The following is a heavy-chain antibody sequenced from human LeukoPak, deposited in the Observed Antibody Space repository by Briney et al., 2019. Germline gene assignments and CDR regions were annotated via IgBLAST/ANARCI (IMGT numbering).Heavy chain of an antibody. V-gene: IGHV3-23*01. J-gene: IGHJ6*03. CDR3: AKDRSGWSYYYYMDV. CDR2: ISGSGGST. CDR1: GFTFSSYA. Sequence: GGSLRLSCAASGFTFSSYAMSWVRQAPGKGLEWVSAISGSGGSTYYAGSVKGRFTISRDNSKNTLYLQMNSLRAEDTAVYYCAKDRSGWSYYYYMDVWGKGTTVTVSS. D-gene: IGHD6-19*01.